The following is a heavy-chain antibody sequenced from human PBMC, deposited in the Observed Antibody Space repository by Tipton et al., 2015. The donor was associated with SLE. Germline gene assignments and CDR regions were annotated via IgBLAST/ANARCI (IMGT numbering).Heavy chain of an antibody. CDR3: ARAGGGDSNWFDP. CDR2: IYYSGST. CDR1: LYSIGSGFY. J-gene: IGHJ5*02. Sequence: TLSLTCTVSLYSIGSGFYWDWVRQPPGKGLEWIGSIYYSGSTYYNPSLKSRVTISVDTSKNQFSLKLSSVTAADTAVYYCARAGGGDSNWFDPWGQGTLVTVSS. V-gene: IGHV4-38-2*02. D-gene: IGHD2-21*01.